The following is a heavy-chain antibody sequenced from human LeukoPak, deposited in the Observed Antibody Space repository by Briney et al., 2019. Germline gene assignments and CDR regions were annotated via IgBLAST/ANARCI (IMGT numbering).Heavy chain of an antibody. J-gene: IGHJ5*02. CDR1: GYTFTSYY. D-gene: IGHD6-19*01. Sequence: ASVKVSCKASGYTFTSYYMHWVRQAPGQGLEWMGIINPSGGSTSYAQKFQGRVTMTRDTSTSTVYMELSSLRSEDTAVYYCARAAIAVAQKGNWFDPWGQGTLVTVSS. V-gene: IGHV1-46*01. CDR2: INPSGGST. CDR3: ARAAIAVAQKGNWFDP.